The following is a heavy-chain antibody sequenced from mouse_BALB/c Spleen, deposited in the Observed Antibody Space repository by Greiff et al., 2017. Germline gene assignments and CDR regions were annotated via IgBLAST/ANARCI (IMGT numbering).Heavy chain of an antibody. V-gene: IGHV2-6-7*01. CDR2: IWGDGST. CDR1: GFTLTGYG. Sequence: LQESGPGLVAPSQTLYLTCTASGFTLTGYGVNWVRQPPGKGLEWLGMIWGDGSTDYNSAFKARLSISKDNSKSQVFLKMNSLQTDDTAVYYWARDRGGDCRWFAYWGQGTTLTVSA. CDR3: ARDRGGDCRWFAY. D-gene: IGHD1-1*02. J-gene: IGHJ2*01.